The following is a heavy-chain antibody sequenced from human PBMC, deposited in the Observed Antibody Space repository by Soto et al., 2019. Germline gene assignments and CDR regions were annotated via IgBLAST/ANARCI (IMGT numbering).Heavy chain of an antibody. CDR2: IWYDGSNE. D-gene: IGHD3-10*01. CDR3: AREYFYGSGSYNRPLGY. V-gene: IGHV3-33*01. Sequence: GGSLRLSCAASGFTFSNYGMHWVRQAPGKGLEWVAVIWYDGSNEYYVDSVKGRFTISRDNSKNTLYLQMNSLRVEDTAVYYCAREYFYGSGSYNRPLGYWGQGTLVTVSS. CDR1: GFTFSNYG. J-gene: IGHJ4*02.